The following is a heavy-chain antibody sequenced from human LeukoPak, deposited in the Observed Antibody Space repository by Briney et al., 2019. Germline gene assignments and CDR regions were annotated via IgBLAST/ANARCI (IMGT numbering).Heavy chain of an antibody. CDR1: GFTFDDYA. J-gene: IGHJ4*02. CDR3: AKDVGYSSSWYYDY. Sequence: GRSLRLSCAASGFTFDDYAMPWVRQAPGKGLEWVSGISWNSGSIGYADSVKGRFTISRDNAKNSLYLQMNSLRAEDTALYYCAKDVGYSSSWYYDYWGQGTLVTVSS. V-gene: IGHV3-9*01. CDR2: ISWNSGSI. D-gene: IGHD6-13*01.